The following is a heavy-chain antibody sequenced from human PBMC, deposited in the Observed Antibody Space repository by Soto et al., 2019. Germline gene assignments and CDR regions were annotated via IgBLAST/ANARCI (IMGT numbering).Heavy chain of an antibody. CDR3: ARVIMITFGTNNWFDP. Sequence: SETLSLTCTVSGGSISSYYWSWIRPPPGKGLEWIGYIYYSGSTNYNPSLKSRVTISVDTSKNQFSLKLSSVTAADTAVYYCARVIMITFGTNNWFDPWGQGTLVT. CDR1: GGSISSYY. D-gene: IGHD3-16*01. J-gene: IGHJ5*02. CDR2: IYYSGST. V-gene: IGHV4-59*01.